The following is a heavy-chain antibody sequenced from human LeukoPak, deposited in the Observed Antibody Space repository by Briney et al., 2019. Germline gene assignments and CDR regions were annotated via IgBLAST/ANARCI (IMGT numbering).Heavy chain of an antibody. CDR3: GTSEVGSSSYESYDY. CDR1: GDSISYYH. D-gene: IGHD1-26*01. J-gene: IGHJ4*02. CDR2: IINSGVT. V-gene: IGHV4-4*07. Sequence: SETLSLTCTVSGDSISYYHWSWIRQPAGKGLEWTGRIINSGVTNYNPSLNSRVTISVDRSKNQFSLRLTSVTAADTAVYYCGTSEVGSSSYESYDYWGQGTQVTVSA.